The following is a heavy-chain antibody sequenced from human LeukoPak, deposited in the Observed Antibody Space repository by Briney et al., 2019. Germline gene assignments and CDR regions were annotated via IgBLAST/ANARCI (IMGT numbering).Heavy chain of an antibody. Sequence: QAGGSLRLSCAASGFTFSSYAMSWVRKAPGKGLEWVSAISGSGGNTYYADSVKGRFTISRDNSKNTLYLQMNSLRAEDTAVYYCVSGSLQSGYNFDYWGQGALVTVSS. CDR2: ISGSGGNT. CDR3: VSGSLQSGYNFDY. J-gene: IGHJ4*02. V-gene: IGHV3-23*01. D-gene: IGHD3-3*01. CDR1: GFTFSSYA.